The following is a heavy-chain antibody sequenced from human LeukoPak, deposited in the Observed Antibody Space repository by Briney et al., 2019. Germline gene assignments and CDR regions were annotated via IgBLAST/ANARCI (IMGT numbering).Heavy chain of an antibody. D-gene: IGHD2-2*01. Sequence: ASVKVSCKASGYTFTGYYMHWVRQAPGQGLEWMGWINPNSGGTNYAQKFQGRVTMTRDTSISTAYMELSRLRSNDTAVYYCARAESVVPAAMDWFDPWGQGTLVTVSS. CDR1: GYTFTGYY. CDR2: INPNSGGT. J-gene: IGHJ5*02. V-gene: IGHV1-2*02. CDR3: ARAESVVPAAMDWFDP.